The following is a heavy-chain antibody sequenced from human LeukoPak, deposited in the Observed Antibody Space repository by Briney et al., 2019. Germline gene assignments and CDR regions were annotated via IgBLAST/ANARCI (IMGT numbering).Heavy chain of an antibody. V-gene: IGHV1-46*01. CDR3: ARDSLVVATQFGAFDI. J-gene: IGHJ3*02. CDR2: INPSGGST. CDR1: GYTFTSYY. Sequence: ASVKVSCKASGYTFTSYYMHWVRQAPGQGLEWMGIINPSGGSTSYAQKFQGRVTMTRDMSTSTVYMELSSLRSEDTAVYYCARDSLVVATQFGAFDIWGQGTMVTVSS. D-gene: IGHD1-26*01.